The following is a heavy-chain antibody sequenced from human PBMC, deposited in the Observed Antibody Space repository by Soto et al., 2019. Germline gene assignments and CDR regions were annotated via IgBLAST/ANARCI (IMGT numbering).Heavy chain of an antibody. CDR2: IIPIFGTA. J-gene: IGHJ5*02. Sequence: QVQLVQSGAEVKKPGSSVKVSCKAYGGTFSSYAISWVRQAPGQGLEWMAGIIPIFGTANYAQKFQGRVTITADESTSTAYMELSSLRSEDTAVYYCARDRQYSSSRLWRWFDPWGQATLLTVSS. CDR3: ARDRQYSSSRLWRWFDP. CDR1: GGTFSSYA. V-gene: IGHV1-69*12. D-gene: IGHD6-6*01.